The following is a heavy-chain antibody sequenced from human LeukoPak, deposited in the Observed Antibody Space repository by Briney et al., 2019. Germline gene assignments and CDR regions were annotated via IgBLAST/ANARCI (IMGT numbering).Heavy chain of an antibody. CDR1: GLTFSTYN. J-gene: IGHJ4*02. CDR2: IDSSNSPI. V-gene: IGHV3-48*01. Sequence: GGSLRLSCAAPGLTFSTYNMNWVRQAPGKGLEWVSYIDSSNSPIYYADSVKGRFTISRDNGKNSLYLQMNSLRGEDTAVYYCARDRCSGGSCYLDYWSQGTLVTVSS. CDR3: ARDRCSGGSCYLDY. D-gene: IGHD2-15*01.